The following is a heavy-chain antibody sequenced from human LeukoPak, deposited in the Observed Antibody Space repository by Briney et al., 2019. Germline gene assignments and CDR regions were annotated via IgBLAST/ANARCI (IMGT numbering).Heavy chain of an antibody. V-gene: IGHV4-34*01. Sequence: SETLSLTCAVYGGSFSGYYWSWIRQPPGKGLEWIGEINHSGTTDYNPSLKSRVTISVDTSKNQFSLKLSSVTAADTAVYYCARGWITFGGVITNWGQGALVTVSS. CDR3: ARGWITFGGVITN. CDR1: GGSFSGYY. J-gene: IGHJ4*02. CDR2: INHSGTT. D-gene: IGHD3-16*02.